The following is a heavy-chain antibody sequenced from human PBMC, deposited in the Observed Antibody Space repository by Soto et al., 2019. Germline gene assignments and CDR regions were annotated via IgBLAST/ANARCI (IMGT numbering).Heavy chain of an antibody. J-gene: IGHJ2*01. D-gene: IGHD3-22*01. Sequence: SETLSLTCTVSGGSISSSSYYWGWIRQPPGKGLEWIGSIYYSGSTYYNPSLKSRVTISVDTSKNQFSLKLSSVTAADTAVYYCARPPYDSSGYVNSYFGLWGRGTLVTVSS. CDR3: ARPPYDSSGYVNSYFGL. V-gene: IGHV4-39*01. CDR1: GGSISSSSYY. CDR2: IYYSGST.